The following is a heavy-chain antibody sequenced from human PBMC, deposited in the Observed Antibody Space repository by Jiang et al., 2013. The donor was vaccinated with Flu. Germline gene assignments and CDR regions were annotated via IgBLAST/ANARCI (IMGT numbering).Heavy chain of an antibody. D-gene: IGHD3-10*01. CDR3: ARGNAYYGSGSYSARHDAFDI. Sequence: SGAEVKKPGASVKVSCKASGYTFTGYYMHWVRQAPGQGLEWMGWINPNSGGTNYAQKFQGWVTMTRDTSISTAYMELSRLRSDDTAVYYCARGNAYYGSGSYSARHDAFDIWAKGQWSPSLQ. CDR1: GYTFTGYY. J-gene: IGHJ3*02. V-gene: IGHV1-2*04. CDR2: INPNSGGT.